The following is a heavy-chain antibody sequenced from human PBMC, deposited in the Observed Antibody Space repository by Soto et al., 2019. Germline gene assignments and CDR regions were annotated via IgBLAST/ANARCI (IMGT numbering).Heavy chain of an antibody. CDR1: GYTFTAYY. Sequence: VAVKVSCKPSGYTFTAYYIHWVRQAPGQGLEWMGWINPHNGGTNYAQKFQDRVTMTRDTSISTAYMELSRLRSDDTAVYYCARGYYYDSSGNLAYWGPGTSVTVST. CDR2: INPHNGGT. D-gene: IGHD3-22*01. V-gene: IGHV1-2*02. J-gene: IGHJ4*02. CDR3: ARGYYYDSSGNLAY.